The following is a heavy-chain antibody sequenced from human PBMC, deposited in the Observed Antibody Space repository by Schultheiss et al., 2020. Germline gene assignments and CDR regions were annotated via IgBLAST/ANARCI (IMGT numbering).Heavy chain of an antibody. CDR1: GGSISSSSYY. Sequence: SQTLSLTCTVSGGSISSSSYYWGWIRQPPGKGLEWIGSIYYSGSTYYNPSLKSRVTISVDTSKNQFSLKLSSVTAADTAVYYCARGRSGSFDYWGQGTLVTVSS. CDR3: ARGRSGSFDY. J-gene: IGHJ4*02. CDR2: IYYSGST. V-gene: IGHV4-39*01. D-gene: IGHD2-15*01.